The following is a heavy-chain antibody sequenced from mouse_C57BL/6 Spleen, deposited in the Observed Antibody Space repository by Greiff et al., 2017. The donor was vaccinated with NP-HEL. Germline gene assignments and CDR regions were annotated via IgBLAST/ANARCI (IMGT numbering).Heavy chain of an antibody. CDR1: GFTFSDYG. V-gene: IGHV5-17*01. D-gene: IGHD1-1*01. CDR3: AKPITTVEGYFDV. J-gene: IGHJ1*03. Sequence: EVMLVESGGGLVKPGGSLKLSCAACGFTFSDYGMHWVRQAPEKGLEWVAYISSGSSTIYYADTVKGRFTISRDNAKNTLFLQMTSLRSEDTAMYYCAKPITTVEGYFDVWGTGTTVTVSS. CDR2: ISSGSSTI.